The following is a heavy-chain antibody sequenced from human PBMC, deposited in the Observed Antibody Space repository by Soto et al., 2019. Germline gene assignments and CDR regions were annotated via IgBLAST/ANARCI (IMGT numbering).Heavy chain of an antibody. CDR1: GYTFTSYG. CDR3: ASHSSSWYAAPKFDD. CDR2: ISAYNGNT. D-gene: IGHD6-13*01. V-gene: IGHV1-18*01. J-gene: IGHJ4*02. Sequence: QVQLVQSGAEVKKPGASVKVSCKASGYTFTSYGISWVRQAPGQGLEWMGWISAYNGNTNYAQKLQGRVTMTTDTSTSTAYMELRSLRSDDTAVYYCASHSSSWYAAPKFDDWGQGTLVTVSS.